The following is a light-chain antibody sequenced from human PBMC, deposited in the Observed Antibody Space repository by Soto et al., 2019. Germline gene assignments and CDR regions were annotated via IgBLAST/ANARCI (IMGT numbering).Light chain of an antibody. J-gene: IGLJ3*02. CDR2: DVT. V-gene: IGLV2-14*03. Sequence: QSALTQPASVSGSPGQSITISCTGTRSDVGGYDHVSWYQQHPGKAPKLIIDDVTVRPSGISRRFSGSKSDHTASLAVSGLQPEDEADYYCSSYTNKDPLLFGGGTKLTVL. CDR1: RSDVGGYDH. CDR3: SSYTNKDPLL.